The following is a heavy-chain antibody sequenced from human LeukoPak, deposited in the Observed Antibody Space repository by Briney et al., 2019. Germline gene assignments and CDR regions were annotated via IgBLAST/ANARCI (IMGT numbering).Heavy chain of an antibody. D-gene: IGHD2-21*02. CDR2: INPNSGGT. V-gene: IGHV1-2*02. CDR1: GYTFTGYH. CDR3: AREGQCGGDCHLDY. J-gene: IGHJ4*02. Sequence: ASVKVSCKACGYTFTGYHMHWVRQAPGQGLEWMGWINPNSGGTNSAQKFQGRVTMTRDTSISTAHMELSRLRSDDTAVYYCAREGQCGGDCHLDYWGQGTLVTVSS.